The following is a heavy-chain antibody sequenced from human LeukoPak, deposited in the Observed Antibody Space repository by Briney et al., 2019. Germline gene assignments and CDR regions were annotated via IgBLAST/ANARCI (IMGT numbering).Heavy chain of an antibody. J-gene: IGHJ6*02. CDR3: ARDGVYCSGGSCYSGGYYYGMDV. Sequence: PSETLSLTCTVSGGSISSYYWSWIRQPPGKGLEWIGYIYYSGSTNYNPSLKSRVTMSVDTSKNQFSLKLSSVTAADTAVYYCARDGVYCSGGSCYSGGYYYGMDVWGQGTTVTVSS. V-gene: IGHV4-59*12. CDR1: GGSISSYY. CDR2: IYYSGST. D-gene: IGHD2-15*01.